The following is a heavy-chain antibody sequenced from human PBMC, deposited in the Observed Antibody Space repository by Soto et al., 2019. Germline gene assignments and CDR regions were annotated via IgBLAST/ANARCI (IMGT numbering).Heavy chain of an antibody. V-gene: IGHV3-30*18. CDR1: GFTFSSYG. CDR2: ISYDGSKK. D-gene: IGHD3-22*01. J-gene: IGHJ4*02. Sequence: GGFLRLSCAASGFTFSSYGIHWVRQAPGKGLEWVAVISYDGSKKNYLDSVKGRFTISRDNSKNTMYLEMNSLRAEDTAIYYCAKDTYYHDTSGYYVFDYWGQGTLVTVSS. CDR3: AKDTYYHDTSGYYVFDY.